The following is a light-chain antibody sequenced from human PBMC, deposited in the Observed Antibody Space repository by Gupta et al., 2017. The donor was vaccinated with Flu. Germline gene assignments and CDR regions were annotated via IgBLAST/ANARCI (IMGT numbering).Light chain of an antibody. CDR2: GVS. Sequence: EIVMTQSPATLSVSTGERATLPCRASQSVGSNTAWYQQRPGQAPRLVIYGVSGRATGIPAKFSGSGSGTEFTLTISGLQSEDFGVYYCQQYNNWPLTFGGGTKVEIK. V-gene: IGKV3-15*01. CDR3: QQYNNWPLT. CDR1: QSVGSN. J-gene: IGKJ4*01.